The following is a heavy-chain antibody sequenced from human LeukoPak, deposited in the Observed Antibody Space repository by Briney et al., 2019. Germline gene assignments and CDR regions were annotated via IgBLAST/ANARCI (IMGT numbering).Heavy chain of an antibody. CDR3: ARGYCSGGSCSTGDY. Sequence: SETLSLTCTVSGGSISSDYWSWIRQPPGKGLEWIGYISYSGRTYYNPSLRSRVTISVDTSKSHFSLKLSSVTAADTAVYYCARGYCSGGSCSTGDYWGQGTLVTVSS. D-gene: IGHD2-15*01. J-gene: IGHJ4*02. V-gene: IGHV4-59*08. CDR2: ISYSGRT. CDR1: GGSISSDY.